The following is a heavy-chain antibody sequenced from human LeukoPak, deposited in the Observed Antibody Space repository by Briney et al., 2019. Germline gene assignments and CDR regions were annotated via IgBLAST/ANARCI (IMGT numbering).Heavy chain of an antibody. CDR3: ARQGNQPIQLWPTFSDY. CDR1: GGSISSSSYS. J-gene: IGHJ4*02. V-gene: IGHV4-39*01. CDR2: IYYSGST. D-gene: IGHD5-18*01. Sequence: ASETLSLTCTVSGGSISSSSYSWGWIRQPPGKGLEWIGSIYYSGSTYYNPSLKSRVTISVDTSKNQFSLKLSSVTAADAAVYYCARQGNQPIQLWPTFSDYWGQGTLVTVSS.